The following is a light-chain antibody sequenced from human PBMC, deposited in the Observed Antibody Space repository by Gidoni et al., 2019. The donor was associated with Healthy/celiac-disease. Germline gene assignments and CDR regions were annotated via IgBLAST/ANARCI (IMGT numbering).Light chain of an antibody. V-gene: IGKV3-20*01. CDR2: GAS. Sequence: EIVLTQSPGTLSVSPGERATLSCRASQRVSSSYLAWYQQKPGQPPRLLIYGASSRATGIPARFSGSGSGTDFTLTISRLQSEDFAVYYCQQYGSSPLTFGRXTKVDIK. J-gene: IGKJ3*01. CDR3: QQYGSSPLT. CDR1: QRVSSSY.